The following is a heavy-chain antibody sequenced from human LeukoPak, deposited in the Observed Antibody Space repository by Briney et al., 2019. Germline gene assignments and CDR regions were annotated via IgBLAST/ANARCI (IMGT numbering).Heavy chain of an antibody. V-gene: IGHV4-4*02. Sequence: PSETLCLTCAVSGGTISNTNWWSWVRQPPGKGLEWIGEVNLQGSTNYNPSLKSRVAISVDKSENHISLKLTSVTATDTAVYYCAREGGPYREHDYSGQGTLVTVAS. CDR1: GGTISNTNW. D-gene: IGHD1/OR15-1a*01. CDR3: AREGGPYREHDY. J-gene: IGHJ4*02. CDR2: VNLQGST.